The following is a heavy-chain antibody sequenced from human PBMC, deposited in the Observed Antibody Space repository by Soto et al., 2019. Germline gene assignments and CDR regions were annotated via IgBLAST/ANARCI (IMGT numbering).Heavy chain of an antibody. J-gene: IGHJ4*02. Sequence: QVQLVQSGAEVKKPGASVKVSCKASGYTFTNFGISWVRQAPGQGLEWMGWISAYNSNTNYAQNFQGKVTMTTDTDTRTADLELKSLRSDDTAWHYCARAGTPIDHWGQGPLVTVSS. D-gene: IGHD1-26*01. CDR1: GYTFTNFG. CDR3: ARAGTPIDH. V-gene: IGHV1-18*01. CDR2: ISAYNSNT.